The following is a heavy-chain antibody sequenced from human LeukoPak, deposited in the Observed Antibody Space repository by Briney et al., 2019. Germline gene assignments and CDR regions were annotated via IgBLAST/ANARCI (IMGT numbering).Heavy chain of an antibody. D-gene: IGHD3-16*01. CDR1: GFTFSSYW. Sequence: GGSLRLSCAASGFTFSSYWMHWVRQAPGKGLVWVSRINSDGSSTSYADSVKGRFTISRDNAKNTLYLQMNSLRAEDTAVYYCARVFMITFGGVVYYMDVWGKGTTVTISS. CDR3: ARVFMITFGGVVYYMDV. CDR2: INSDGSST. J-gene: IGHJ6*03. V-gene: IGHV3-74*01.